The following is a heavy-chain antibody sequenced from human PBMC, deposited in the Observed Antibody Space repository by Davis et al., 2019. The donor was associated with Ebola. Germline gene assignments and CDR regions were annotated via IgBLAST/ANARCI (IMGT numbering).Heavy chain of an antibody. CDR2: IYPGDSDT. V-gene: IGHV5-51*01. D-gene: IGHD1-26*01. CDR1: AYSFTSYW. CDR3: ARHGSIVGATPPNY. J-gene: IGHJ4*02. Sequence: PAGSLRLSCKGSAYSFTSYWIGWVLQMPGKGLEWMGIIYPGDSDTRYSPSFQGQVTISADKSISTAYLQWSSLKASDTAMYYCARHGSIVGATPPNYWGQGTLVTVSS.